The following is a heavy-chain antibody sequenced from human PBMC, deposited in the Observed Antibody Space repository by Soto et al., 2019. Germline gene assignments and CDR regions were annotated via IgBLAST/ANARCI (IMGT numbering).Heavy chain of an antibody. CDR1: GYTFTSYG. CDR2: INPSGGST. D-gene: IGHD4-17*01. CDR3: ARVSNYGDYPNDY. J-gene: IGHJ4*02. Sequence: ASVKVSCKASGYTFTSYGISWVRQAPGQGLEWMGIINPSGGSTSYAQKFQGRVTMTRDTSTSTVYMELSSLRSEDTAVYYCARVSNYGDYPNDYWGQGTLVTVSS. V-gene: IGHV1-46*03.